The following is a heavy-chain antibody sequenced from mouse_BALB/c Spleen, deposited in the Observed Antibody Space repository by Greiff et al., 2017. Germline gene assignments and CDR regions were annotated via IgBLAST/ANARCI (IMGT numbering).Heavy chain of an antibody. CDR1: GFTFSSYT. Sequence: EVKVVESGGGLVKPGGSLKLSCAASGFTFSSYTMSWVRQTPEKRLEWVATISSGGSYTYYPDSVKGRFTISRDNAKNTLYLQMSSLKSEDTAMYYCTRDESPSPFDYWGQGTTLTVSS. J-gene: IGHJ2*01. CDR3: TRDESPSPFDY. CDR2: ISSGGSYT. V-gene: IGHV5-6-4*01.